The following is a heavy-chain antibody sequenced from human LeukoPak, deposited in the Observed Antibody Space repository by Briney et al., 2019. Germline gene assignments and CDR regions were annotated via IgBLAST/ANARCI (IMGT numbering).Heavy chain of an antibody. CDR2: INPNSGGT. V-gene: IGHV1-2*02. CDR3: ARVSYYGSGGYNFDY. D-gene: IGHD3-10*01. Sequence: ASVKVSCKASGYTFTGYYMHWVRQAPGQGLEWMGWINPNSGGTNYAQKFQGRVTMTRDTSISTAYMELSRLRSDDTAVYYCARVSYYGSGGYNFDYWGQGTLVTVSS. J-gene: IGHJ4*02. CDR1: GYTFTGYY.